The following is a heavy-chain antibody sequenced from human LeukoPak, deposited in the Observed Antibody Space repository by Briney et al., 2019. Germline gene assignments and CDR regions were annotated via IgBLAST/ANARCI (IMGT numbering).Heavy chain of an antibody. Sequence: GAAVKVSCKASGYTFTGYGIHWVRQASGHGLEWLGWINPYTGNTDYIEKFQGRVTMTVNTSITTAYMELRSLRSGDTAVYYCARGFLGRNPVYWGQGTLVTVSS. CDR1: GYTFTGYG. J-gene: IGHJ4*02. CDR3: ARGFLGRNPVY. D-gene: IGHD2/OR15-2a*01. V-gene: IGHV1-8*01. CDR2: INPYTGNT.